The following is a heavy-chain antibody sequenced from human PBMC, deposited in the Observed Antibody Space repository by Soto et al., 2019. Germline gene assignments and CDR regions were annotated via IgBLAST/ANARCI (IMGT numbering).Heavy chain of an antibody. D-gene: IGHD3-22*01. Sequence: PGGSLRLSCAASGFTFSSYAMSWVRQAPGKGLEWVSAISGSGGSTYYADSVKGRFTISRDNSKNTLYLQMNSLRAEDTAVYYCAKESLYDSSGYYYQGYYFDYWGQGTLVTVSS. CDR1: GFTFSSYA. CDR3: AKESLYDSSGYYYQGYYFDY. CDR2: ISGSGGST. V-gene: IGHV3-23*01. J-gene: IGHJ4*02.